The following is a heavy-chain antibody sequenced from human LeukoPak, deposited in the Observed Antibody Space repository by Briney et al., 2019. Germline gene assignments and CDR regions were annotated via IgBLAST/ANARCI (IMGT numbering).Heavy chain of an antibody. V-gene: IGHV3-7*01. CDR2: IKQDGSEK. CDR3: ARGAAWEPWGYYYYYYYMDV. J-gene: IGHJ6*03. D-gene: IGHD1-14*01. CDR1: GLTFSSYW. Sequence: GGSLRLSCAASGLTFSSYWMSWVRQAPGKGLEWVANIKQDGSEKYYVDSVKGRFTISRDNAKNSLYLQMNSLRAEDTAVCYCARGAAWEPWGYYYYYYYMDVWGKGTTVTVSS.